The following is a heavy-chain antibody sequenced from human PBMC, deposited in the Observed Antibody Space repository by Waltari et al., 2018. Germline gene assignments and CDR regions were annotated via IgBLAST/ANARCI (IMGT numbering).Heavy chain of an antibody. Sequence: QGQLEESGGGVVQPGRSLRLSCAASGFNFSDYGMHWVRQAPGKGLEWVAVIWYDGSEKYYADSVKGRFTISRDNSKNTLFLQMNSLKTEDTAVYYCARDVNDILTGYFQDYWGQGILVTVSS. J-gene: IGHJ4*02. CDR1: GFNFSDYG. CDR2: IWYDGSEK. CDR3: ARDVNDILTGYFQDY. D-gene: IGHD3-9*01. V-gene: IGHV3-33*01.